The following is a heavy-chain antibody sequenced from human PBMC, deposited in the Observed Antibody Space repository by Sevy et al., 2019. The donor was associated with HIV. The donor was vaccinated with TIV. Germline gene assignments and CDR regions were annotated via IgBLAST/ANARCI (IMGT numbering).Heavy chain of an antibody. CDR1: GFTFSSYV. Sequence: GGSLRLSCAASGFTFSSYVMHWVRQAPGKGLEWVAVISYDGSNKYYADSVKGRFTISRDNYKNTLYLQMNSLRAEDTAVYYCAREGGEIAARPDQLPFDYWGQGTLVTVSS. J-gene: IGHJ4*02. CDR2: ISYDGSNK. CDR3: AREGGEIAARPDQLPFDY. V-gene: IGHV3-30-3*01. D-gene: IGHD6-6*01.